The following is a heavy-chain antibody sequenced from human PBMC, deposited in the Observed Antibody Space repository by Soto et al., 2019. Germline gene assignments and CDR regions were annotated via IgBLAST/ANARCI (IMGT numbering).Heavy chain of an antibody. D-gene: IGHD3-9*01. Sequence: QVQLVESGGGVVQPGGSLRLSCAASGFTFSYYGFHWVRQAPGKGRERVAVMHTGGNEKYYVDSVQGRFTVSRDDSRNMVYLEMSGLRAEDTAEYFCARDADTTGHYSHFDLWGRGALVAVS. CDR2: MHTGGNEK. V-gene: IGHV3-33*08. CDR1: GFTFSYYG. J-gene: IGHJ4*02. CDR3: ARDADTTGHYSHFDL.